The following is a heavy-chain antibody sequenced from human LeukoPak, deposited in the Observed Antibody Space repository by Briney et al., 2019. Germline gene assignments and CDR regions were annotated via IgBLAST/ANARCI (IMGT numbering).Heavy chain of an antibody. CDR1: GFTFTNYA. CDR2: IGGSGDNT. J-gene: IGHJ4*02. CDR3: AKGVWNCGGDCYSTFDY. V-gene: IGHV3-23*01. Sequence: GGSLRLSCAASGFTFTNYAMSWVRQAPGKGLEWVSAIGGSGDNTYYADSVKGRFTISRENSKNTLSLQMNSLRAEDTAVYYCAKGVWNCGGDCYSTFDYWGQGTLVTVSS. D-gene: IGHD2-21*02.